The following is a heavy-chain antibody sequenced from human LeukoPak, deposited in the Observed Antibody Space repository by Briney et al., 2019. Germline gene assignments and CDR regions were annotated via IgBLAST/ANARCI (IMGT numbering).Heavy chain of an antibody. CDR3: ARVDKAMAAFDP. Sequence: PSETLSLTCTVSGGSISSGDYYWSWIRQPPGRGLEWIGYIYYSGSTYYNPSLKSRVTISVDTSKNQFSLKLSSVTAADTAVYYCARVDKAMAAFDPWGQGTLVTVSS. D-gene: IGHD5-18*01. J-gene: IGHJ5*02. CDR1: GGSISSGDYY. CDR2: IYYSGST. V-gene: IGHV4-30-4*01.